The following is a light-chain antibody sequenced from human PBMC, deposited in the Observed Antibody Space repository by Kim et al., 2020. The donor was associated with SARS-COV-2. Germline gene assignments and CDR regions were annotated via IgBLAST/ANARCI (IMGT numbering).Light chain of an antibody. CDR2: DVT. J-gene: IGLJ1*01. Sequence: QSALTQPASVSGSPGQSITISCTRTSSDIGGYNYVSWYQQHPDKAPQLVIYDVTKRPSGVSNRFSGSKSGNTASLTISGLQAEDEADYYCSSYTTPSSFIFGRGTKVTVL. CDR3: SSYTTPSSFI. V-gene: IGLV2-14*01. CDR1: SSDIGGYNY.